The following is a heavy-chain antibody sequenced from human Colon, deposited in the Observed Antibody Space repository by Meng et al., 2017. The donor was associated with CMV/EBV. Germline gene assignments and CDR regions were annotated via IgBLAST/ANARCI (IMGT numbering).Heavy chain of an antibody. CDR3: ARVRVYGSGIGRWFDP. CDR2: MFYSGST. V-gene: IGHV4-30-4*08. CDR1: SIRTRDYY. J-gene: IGHJ5*02. Sequence: SIRTRDYYWCWLRQPPGQGLEWIGHMFYSGSTYYNPSLKSRVTISVDTSRNQFSLRLSSVTAADTAVYYCARVRVYGSGIGRWFDPWGQGTLVTVSS. D-gene: IGHD3-10*01.